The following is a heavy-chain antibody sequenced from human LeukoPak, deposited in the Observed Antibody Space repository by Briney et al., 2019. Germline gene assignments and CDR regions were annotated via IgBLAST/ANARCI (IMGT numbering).Heavy chain of an antibody. CDR2: IKQDGSEK. J-gene: IGHJ6*03. D-gene: IGHD1-26*01. CDR3: AREPYSGSYFGYYYYMDV. Sequence: GGPLRLSCAASGFTFSSYWMSWVRQAPGKGLEWVANIKQDGSEKYYVDSVKGRFTIPRDNAKNSLYLQMNSLRAEDTAVYYCAREPYSGSYFGYYYYMDVWGKGTTVTVSS. CDR1: GFTFSSYW. V-gene: IGHV3-7*01.